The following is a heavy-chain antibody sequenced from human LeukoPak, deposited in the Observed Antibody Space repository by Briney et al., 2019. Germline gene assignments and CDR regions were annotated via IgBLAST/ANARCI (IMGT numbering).Heavy chain of an antibody. CDR1: GFTFSNAW. D-gene: IGHD3-22*01. Sequence: GGSPRLSCAASGFTFSNAWMSWVRQAPGKGLEWVGRIKSKTDGGTTDYAAPVKGRFTISRDDSKNTLYLQMNSLKTEDTAVYYCTTDHRYYDSSGYWNYWGQGTLVTVSS. CDR2: IKSKTDGGTT. J-gene: IGHJ4*02. CDR3: TTDHRYYDSSGYWNY. V-gene: IGHV3-15*01.